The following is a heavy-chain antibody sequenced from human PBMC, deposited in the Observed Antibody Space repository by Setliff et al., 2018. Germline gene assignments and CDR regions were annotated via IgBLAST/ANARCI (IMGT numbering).Heavy chain of an antibody. D-gene: IGHD3-3*01. CDR3: AKSPHDFWSGRVFFDY. V-gene: IGHV3-23*01. Sequence: GGSLRLSCEASGFTFRTYAMSWVRQAPGKGLEWVSTIIGSGISTYYADSVQGRVTISRDNHKNTLHLQMNSLRVEDTAIYYCAKSPHDFWSGRVFFDYWGQGMLVTVSS. CDR2: IIGSGIST. J-gene: IGHJ4*01. CDR1: GFTFRTYA.